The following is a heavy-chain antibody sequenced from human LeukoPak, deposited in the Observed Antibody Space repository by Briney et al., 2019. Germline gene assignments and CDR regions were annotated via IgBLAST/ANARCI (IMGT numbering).Heavy chain of an antibody. CDR2: INPNSGGT. CDR3: ARVAETTVVTPYFDY. Sequence: GASVKVSCKASGYTFTSYGISWVRQAPGQGLEWMGWINPNSGGTNYAQKFQGRVTMTRDTSISTAYMELSRLRSDDTAVYYCARVAETTVVTPYFDYWGQGTLVTVSS. V-gene: IGHV1-2*02. J-gene: IGHJ4*02. CDR1: GYTFTSYG. D-gene: IGHD4-23*01.